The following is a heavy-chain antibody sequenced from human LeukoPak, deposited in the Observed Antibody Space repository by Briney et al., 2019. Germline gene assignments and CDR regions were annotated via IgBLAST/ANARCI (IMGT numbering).Heavy chain of an antibody. CDR3: ARGRAADQLLWYFDY. D-gene: IGHD2-2*01. CDR1: GFTFGSYE. CDR2: ISSSGSTK. Sequence: GGSLRLSCAASGFTFGSYEMNWVRQAPGKGLEWVSSISSSGSTKYYADSVKGRFTISRDNAKNSLYLQMNSLRADDTAVYYCARGRAADQLLWYFDYWGQGTLVTVSS. J-gene: IGHJ4*02. V-gene: IGHV3-48*03.